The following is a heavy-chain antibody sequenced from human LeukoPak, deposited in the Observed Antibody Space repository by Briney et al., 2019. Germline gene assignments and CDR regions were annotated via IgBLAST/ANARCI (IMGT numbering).Heavy chain of an antibody. CDR1: GFTFSSYA. CDR3: ARDHRGVRDYFDY. V-gene: IGHV3-30-3*01. J-gene: IGHJ4*02. CDR2: ISYDGSNK. D-gene: IGHD3-10*01. Sequence: PGGSLRLSCAASGFTFSSYAMHWVRQAPGKGLEWVAVISYDGSNKYYADSVKGRFTISRDNSKNTLYLQMNSLRAEDTAVYYCARDHRGVRDYFDYWGQGTLVTVSS.